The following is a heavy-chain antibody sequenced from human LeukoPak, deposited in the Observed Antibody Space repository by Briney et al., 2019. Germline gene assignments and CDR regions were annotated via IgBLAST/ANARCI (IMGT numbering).Heavy chain of an antibody. Sequence: SGPTLVNPTQTLTLTCTFSGFSLNTRGVGVGWIRQPPGKALEWLTLIYWNDDKRYSPSLKSRLTITKDTSENQVVLTMTNMDPVDTATYYCAHRRHRDYCESSTYTDYWGQGTLVTVSS. J-gene: IGHJ4*02. CDR2: IYWNDDK. D-gene: IGHD3-22*01. V-gene: IGHV2-5*01. CDR1: GFSLNTRGVG. CDR3: AHRRHRDYCESSTYTDY.